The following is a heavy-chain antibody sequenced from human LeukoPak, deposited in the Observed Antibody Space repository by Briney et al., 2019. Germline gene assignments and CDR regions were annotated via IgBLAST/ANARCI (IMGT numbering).Heavy chain of an antibody. Sequence: GGSLRLSCAASGFTFSSYRMNWVRQAPWKGLEWVSYISSSSTVYYADSVKGRFTISRGNAKNSLYLQMNSLRAEDTAVYYCASWVGGAAHEFSIWGQGTLVTVSS. D-gene: IGHD1-26*01. CDR3: ASWVGGAAHEFSI. CDR1: GFTFSSYR. CDR2: ISSSSTV. V-gene: IGHV3-48*01. J-gene: IGHJ4*02.